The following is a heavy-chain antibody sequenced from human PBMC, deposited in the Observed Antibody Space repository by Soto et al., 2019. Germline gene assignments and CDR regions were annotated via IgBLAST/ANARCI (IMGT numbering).Heavy chain of an antibody. J-gene: IGHJ5*02. D-gene: IGHD3-10*01. CDR1: GYTFTSYG. CDR3: ARVPPTMVRGVMKNNWFDP. CDR2: ISAYNGNT. V-gene: IGHV1-18*01. Sequence: ASVKVSCKASGYTFTSYGISWVRQAPGQGLEWMGWISAYNGNTNYAQKLQGRVTMTTDTSTSTAYMELRSLRSDDTAVYYCARVPPTMVRGVMKNNWFDPWGQGILVTVSS.